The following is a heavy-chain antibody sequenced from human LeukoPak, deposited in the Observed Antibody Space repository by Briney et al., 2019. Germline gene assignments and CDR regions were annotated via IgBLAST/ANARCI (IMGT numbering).Heavy chain of an antibody. V-gene: IGHV5-51*01. CDR2: IYPGDSDT. D-gene: IGHD1-7*01. CDR1: GYSFTSYW. J-gene: IGHJ4*02. Sequence: GESLKISCKGSGYSFTSYWIGWVRQMPGKGLEWMGIIYPGDSDTRYSPSFQGQVTISADKSISTAYLQWSSLKASDTAMYYCARLAGTTGTTYYFDYWGQGTLVTVSS. CDR3: ARLAGTTGTTYYFDY.